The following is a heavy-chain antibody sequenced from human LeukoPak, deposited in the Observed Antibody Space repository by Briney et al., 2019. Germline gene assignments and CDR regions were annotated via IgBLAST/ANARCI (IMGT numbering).Heavy chain of an antibody. V-gene: IGHV4-61*01. D-gene: IGHD1-14*01. CDR1: GGSVSSGSYY. CDR3: ARDAPDGIDY. CDR2: IYYSGST. J-gene: IGHJ4*02. Sequence: SETLSLTCTVSGGSVSSGSYYWSWIRQPPGKGLEWIGYIYYSGSTNYNPSLKSRVTMSLDTSKNQFSLKLNSVTAADTAVYYCARDAPDGIDYWGQGTLVTVSS.